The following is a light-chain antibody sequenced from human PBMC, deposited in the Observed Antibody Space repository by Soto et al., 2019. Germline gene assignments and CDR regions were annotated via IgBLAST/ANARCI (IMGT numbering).Light chain of an antibody. Sequence: QSVLTQPASVSGSPGQSIAISCTGANSDLGDYDYVSWYQQRPGEAPKLMIYDVSNRPSGVSDRFSGSKSGNTASLTISGLQAEDEADYYCSSYTSSNASYVFGAGTKVTVL. CDR3: SSYTSSNASYV. J-gene: IGLJ1*01. V-gene: IGLV2-14*01. CDR1: NSDLGDYDY. CDR2: DVS.